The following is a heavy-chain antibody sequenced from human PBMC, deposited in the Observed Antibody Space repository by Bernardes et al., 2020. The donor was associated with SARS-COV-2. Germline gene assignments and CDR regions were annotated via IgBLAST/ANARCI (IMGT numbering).Heavy chain of an antibody. D-gene: IGHD3-10*01. CDR3: AKVGPAKYYYYGMDV. V-gene: IGHV3-30*18. J-gene: IGHJ6*02. CDR1: GFTFSSYG. CDR2: ISYDGSNK. Sequence: GGSLRLSCAASGFTFSSYGMHWVRQAPGKGLEWVAVISYDGSNKYYADSVKGRFTISRDNSKNTLYLQMNSLRAEDTAVYYCAKVGPAKYYYYGMDVWGQGTTVTVSS.